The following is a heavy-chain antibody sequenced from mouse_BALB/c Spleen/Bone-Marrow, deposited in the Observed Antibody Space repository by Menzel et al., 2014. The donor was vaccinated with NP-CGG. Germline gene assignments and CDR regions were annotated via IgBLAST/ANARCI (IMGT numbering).Heavy chain of an antibody. D-gene: IGHD2-14*01. CDR1: GYSITSDYA. V-gene: IGHV3-2*02. CDR2: ISYSGST. J-gene: IGHJ4*01. CDR3: ARGGRYRGYAIDY. Sequence: VQLQQSGPGLVKPSQSLSLTCTVTGYSITSDYAWNWIRQFPGNKLEWMGYISYSGSTSYNPSLKSRISITRDTSKNQCFLQMKSVSIEDTATYYCARGGRYRGYAIDYCGQGTSDTASS.